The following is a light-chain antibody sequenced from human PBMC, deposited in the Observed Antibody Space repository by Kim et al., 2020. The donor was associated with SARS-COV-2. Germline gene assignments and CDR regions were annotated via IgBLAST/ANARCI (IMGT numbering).Light chain of an antibody. J-gene: IGKJ1*01. V-gene: IGKV3-11*01. Sequence: EIVLTQSPATLSLSPGGRATLSCRASQNINYYLAWYQQKAGQAPRLLIYDTSNRASGIPARFSGSGSGTDFTLTISSLEAEDFAFYYFQQRSSWPRTFGQGTKMEIK. CDR3: QQRSSWPRT. CDR2: DTS. CDR1: QNINYY.